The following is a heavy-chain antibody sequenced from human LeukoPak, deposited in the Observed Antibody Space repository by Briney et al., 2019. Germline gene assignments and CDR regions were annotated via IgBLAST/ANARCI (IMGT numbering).Heavy chain of an antibody. Sequence: GESLKISCQGSGYKFISYWIGWVRQMPGKGLEWMGIIYPADSDTRYSPSSQGQVTISADKSISTTYLQWNSLKASDTAVYYCATGYKWFDSWGQGTLVTVSS. CDR2: IYPADSDT. J-gene: IGHJ5*01. V-gene: IGHV5-51*01. CDR3: ATGYKWFDS. CDR1: GYKFISYW.